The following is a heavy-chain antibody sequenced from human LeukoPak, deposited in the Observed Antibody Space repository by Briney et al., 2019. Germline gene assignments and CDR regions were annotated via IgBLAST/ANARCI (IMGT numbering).Heavy chain of an antibody. Sequence: ASVKVSCKASGYTFTSYGISWVRQAPGQGLEWMGWISAYNGNTNYAQKLQGRVTMTTDTSTSTAYMELRGLRSDDTAVYYCARDGEYGTGSYYRGCFDYWGQGILVTVSS. CDR3: ARDGEYGTGSYYRGCFDY. CDR1: GYTFTSYG. V-gene: IGHV1-18*01. J-gene: IGHJ4*02. D-gene: IGHD3-10*01. CDR2: ISAYNGNT.